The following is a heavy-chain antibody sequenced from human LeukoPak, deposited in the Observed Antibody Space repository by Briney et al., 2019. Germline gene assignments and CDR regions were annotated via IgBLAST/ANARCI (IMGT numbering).Heavy chain of an antibody. D-gene: IGHD3-22*01. CDR1: GFTFSTYD. J-gene: IGHJ2*01. Sequence: GGSLRLSCAASGFTFSTYDMHWVRQATGEGLEWVSAIDTAGGTYYPGSVKGRFTISREDTKNSLYLQMNSLRAGDTAVYYCIRESNYYDSSTSPGYFDLWGRGTLVTVSS. CDR2: IDTAGGT. V-gene: IGHV3-13*04. CDR3: IRESNYYDSSTSPGYFDL.